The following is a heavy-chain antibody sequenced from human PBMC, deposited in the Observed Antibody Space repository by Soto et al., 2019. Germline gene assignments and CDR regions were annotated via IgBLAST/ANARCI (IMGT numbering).Heavy chain of an antibody. CDR2: IIPMFDTA. Sequence: SVKVSCKASGGTFGRNSINWVRQAPGQGFEWMGGIIPMFDTANHAQKFRDRIMITADESTNTAYLELKDLRSEDTAIYYCARPQGSGWRFNALDFWGQGTMVTVSS. V-gene: IGHV1-69*13. J-gene: IGHJ3*01. D-gene: IGHD6-19*01. CDR3: ARPQGSGWRFNALDF. CDR1: GGTFGRNS.